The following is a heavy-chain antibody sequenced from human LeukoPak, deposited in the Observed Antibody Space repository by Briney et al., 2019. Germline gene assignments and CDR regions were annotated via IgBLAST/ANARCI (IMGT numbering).Heavy chain of an antibody. CDR2: IWYDGSNK. D-gene: IGHD3-10*01. V-gene: IGHV3-33*06. J-gene: IGHJ6*03. Sequence: GRPLRLSCAASGFTFSSYGMHWVRQAPGKGLEWVAVIWYDGSNKYYADSVKGRFTISRDNSKSTLYLQMNSLRDEDTAVYYCAKDLFSGSGRAGNMDVWGKGTTVTVSS. CDR3: AKDLFSGSGRAGNMDV. CDR1: GFTFSSYG.